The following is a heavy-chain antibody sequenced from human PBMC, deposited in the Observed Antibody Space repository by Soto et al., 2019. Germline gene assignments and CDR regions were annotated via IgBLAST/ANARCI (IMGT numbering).Heavy chain of an antibody. CDR1: GGSISSGGYS. D-gene: IGHD1-26*01. CDR2: LYYGGTT. Sequence: KPSETLSLTCAVSGGSISSGGYSWSWIRQPPGQGLEWIGYLYYGGTTYSNPSLKSRVSISGDWSKNQFSLKLNSVTAADTAVYYCARDMHAGFTHYFDPWGQGTLVTVSS. J-gene: IGHJ5*02. CDR3: ARDMHAGFTHYFDP. V-gene: IGHV4-30-2*01.